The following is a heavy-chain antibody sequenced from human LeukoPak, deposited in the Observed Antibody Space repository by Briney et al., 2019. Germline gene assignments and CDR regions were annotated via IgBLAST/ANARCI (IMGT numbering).Heavy chain of an antibody. J-gene: IGHJ6*03. CDR1: GGSISSYY. V-gene: IGHV4-59*12. CDR3: ARDHPTPTTGYMDV. D-gene: IGHD1-26*01. CDR2: IYYSGST. Sequence: PSETLSLTCTVSGGSISSYYWSWIRQPPGKGLEWIGYIYYSGSTNYNPSLKSRDTISVDTSKNQFSLKLSSMTAADTVVYYCARDHPTPTTGYMDVWGKGTTVTVSS.